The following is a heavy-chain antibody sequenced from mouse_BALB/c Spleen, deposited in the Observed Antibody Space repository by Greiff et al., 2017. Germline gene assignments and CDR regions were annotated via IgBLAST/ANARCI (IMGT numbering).Heavy chain of an antibody. CDR3: ARSVITTGYAMDY. D-gene: IGHD2-4*01. V-gene: IGHV8-8*01. CDR1: GFSLSTSGMG. J-gene: IGHJ4*01. Sequence: QVTLKECGPGILQPSQTLSLTCSFSGFSLSTSGMGVGWIRQPSGKGLEWLAHIWWDDDKRYNPALKSRLTISKDTSSNQVFLKIASVDTADTATYYCARSVITTGYAMDYWGQGTSVTVSS. CDR2: IWWDDDK.